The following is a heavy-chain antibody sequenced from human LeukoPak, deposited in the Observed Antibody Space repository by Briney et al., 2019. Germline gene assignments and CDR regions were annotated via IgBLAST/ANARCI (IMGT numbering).Heavy chain of an antibody. CDR3: AKDLRPWGDDDMLND. CDR2: ISYEGSNK. D-gene: IGHD3-9*01. J-gene: IGHJ4*02. V-gene: IGHV3-30*18. Sequence: GGSLRLSCAASGFTFSSYGMQWVRQAPGKGLEWVAVISYEGSNKYYAHSVKGRFTISRDNSKNTLYLQMNSLRAEDTAVYYCAKDLRPWGDDDMLNDWGQGTLVTVSS. CDR1: GFTFSSYG.